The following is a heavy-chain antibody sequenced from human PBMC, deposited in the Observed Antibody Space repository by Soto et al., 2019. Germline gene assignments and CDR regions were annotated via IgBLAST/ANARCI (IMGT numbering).Heavy chain of an antibody. V-gene: IGHV3-30*18. J-gene: IGHJ4*02. CDR1: GFTFSSYG. D-gene: IGHD4-17*01. Sequence: QVQLVESGGGVVQPGRSLRLSCAASGFTFSSYGMHWVRQAPGKGLEWVAVISYDGSNKYYADSVKGRFTISRDNSKNTLYLQMNSLRAEDTAVYYCAKPANWVSSTVTMWGIFDYWGQGTLVTVSS. CDR2: ISYDGSNK. CDR3: AKPANWVSSTVTMWGIFDY.